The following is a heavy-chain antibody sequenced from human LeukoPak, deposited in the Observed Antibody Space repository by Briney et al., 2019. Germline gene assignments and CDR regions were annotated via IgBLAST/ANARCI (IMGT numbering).Heavy chain of an antibody. Sequence: HTGGSLRLSCAASGFTFSDYVMIWVRQAPGKGLEWVSGITASGDRTFYGDSVRGRFTMSRDNSKNTVYLQMNSLRVDDTAVYYCARRDIVVVVSASDYWGQGTLVTVSS. CDR2: ITASGDRT. CDR1: GFTFSDYV. J-gene: IGHJ4*02. D-gene: IGHD2-15*01. V-gene: IGHV3-23*01. CDR3: ARRDIVVVVSASDY.